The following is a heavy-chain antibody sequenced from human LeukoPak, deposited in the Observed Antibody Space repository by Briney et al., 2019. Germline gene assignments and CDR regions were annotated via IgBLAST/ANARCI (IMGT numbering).Heavy chain of an antibody. CDR2: IYTSGST. D-gene: IGHD1-26*01. CDR3: ARDSPVIVGATPFDY. V-gene: IGHV4-4*07. CDR1: GASISSYY. J-gene: IGHJ4*02. Sequence: SETLSLTCSVSGASISSYYWSWIQQPAGKGLEWIGRIYTSGSTNYNPSLKSRVTMSVDTSKNQFSLKLSSVTAADTAVYYCARDSPVIVGATPFDYWGQGTLVTVSS.